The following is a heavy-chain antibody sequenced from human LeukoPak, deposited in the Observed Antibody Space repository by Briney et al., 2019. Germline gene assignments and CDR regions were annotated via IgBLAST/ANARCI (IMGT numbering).Heavy chain of an antibody. CDR1: GFTFSSYG. CDR3: AKDRGCSGGSCYLPAFAFDY. J-gene: IGHJ4*02. Sequence: GGSLRLSCAASGFTFSSYGMHWVRQAPGKGLEWVAVIWYDGSNKYYADSVKGRFTISRDNSKNTLYLQMNSLRAENTAVYNCAKDRGCSGGSCYLPAFAFDYWGQGTLVTVSS. V-gene: IGHV3-33*06. CDR2: IWYDGSNK. D-gene: IGHD2-15*01.